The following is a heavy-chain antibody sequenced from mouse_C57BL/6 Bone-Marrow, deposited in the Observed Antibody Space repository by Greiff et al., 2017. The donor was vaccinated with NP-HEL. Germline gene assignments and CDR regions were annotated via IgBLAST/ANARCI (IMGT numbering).Heavy chain of an antibody. J-gene: IGHJ1*03. V-gene: IGHV1-52*01. CDR1: GYTFTSYW. CDR2: IDPSDSET. Sequence: QVQLQQSGAELVRPGSSVKLSCKASGYTFTSYWMHWVKQRPIQGLEWIGNIDPSDSETHYNQKFKDKATLTVDKSSSTAYMQLSSLTSEDSAVYYCARRGTTLGYFDVWGTGTTVTVSS. CDR3: ARRGTTLGYFDV. D-gene: IGHD2-1*01.